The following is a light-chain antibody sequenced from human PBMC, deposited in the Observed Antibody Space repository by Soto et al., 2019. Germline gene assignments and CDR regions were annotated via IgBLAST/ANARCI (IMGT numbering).Light chain of an antibody. CDR1: QSVSSSY. V-gene: IGKV3-20*01. CDR2: GAS. J-gene: IGKJ2*01. CDR3: QQYGSSLMYT. Sequence: EIVLTQSPGTLSLSPGERATLSCRASQSVSSSYLAWYQQKPGQAPRLLIYGASSSATGIPDRFSGSGSATDLTLTISRLEPEDFAVYYCQQYGSSLMYTFGQGTKLEIK.